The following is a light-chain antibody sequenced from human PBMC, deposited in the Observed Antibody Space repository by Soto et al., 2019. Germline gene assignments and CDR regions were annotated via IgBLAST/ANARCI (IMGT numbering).Light chain of an antibody. CDR3: QHRSNWPMYT. V-gene: IGKV3D-20*02. Sequence: EIVLAQSPGTLSLSPGERATLSCRASRSVTNSFLAWYQQKPGQAPRLLIYGASRRATGIPDRFSGSGSGTDFTLTISSLEPEDFAVYYCQHRSNWPMYTFGQGTKVDIK. CDR2: GAS. J-gene: IGKJ2*01. CDR1: RSVTNSF.